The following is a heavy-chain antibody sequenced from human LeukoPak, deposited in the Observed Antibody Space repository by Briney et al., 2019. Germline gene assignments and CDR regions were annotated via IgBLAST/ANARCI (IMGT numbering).Heavy chain of an antibody. Sequence: SETLSLTCAVSGYSISSGYYWGWIRQPPGKGLEWIGSIYHSGSTYYNPSLKSRVTISVDTSKNQFSLKLSSVTAADTAVYYCARESDLSRYDRTDYWGQGTLVTVSS. J-gene: IGHJ4*02. CDR2: IYHSGST. D-gene: IGHD5-12*01. CDR1: GYSISSGYY. CDR3: ARESDLSRYDRTDY. V-gene: IGHV4-38-2*02.